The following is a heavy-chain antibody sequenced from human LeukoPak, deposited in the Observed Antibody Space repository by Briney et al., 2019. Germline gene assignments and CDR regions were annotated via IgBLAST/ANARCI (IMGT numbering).Heavy chain of an antibody. V-gene: IGHV4-30-2*01. D-gene: IGHD2-15*01. CDR3: ARTEIHCSGGSCYPDAFDI. Sequence: SQTLSLTCALSGGSISSGGYSWSWIRQPPGKGLEWIGYIYHSGSTYYNPSLKSRVTISVDRSKNQFSLKLSSVTAADTAVYYCARTEIHCSGGSCYPDAFDIWGQGTMVTVSS. J-gene: IGHJ3*02. CDR2: IYHSGST. CDR1: GGSISSGGYS.